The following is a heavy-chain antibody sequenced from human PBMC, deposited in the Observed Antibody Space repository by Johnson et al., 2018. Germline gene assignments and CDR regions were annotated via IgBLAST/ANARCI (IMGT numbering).Heavy chain of an antibody. CDR3: AKGEGWLPDY. V-gene: IGHV3-9*01. D-gene: IGHD5-12*01. J-gene: IGHJ4*02. CDR1: GFTFDDYA. Sequence: VQLVESGGGLVQPGRSLRLSCAASGFTFDDYAMHWVRQVPGKGLEWVSGINWNSGMIGYADSVKGRFTISRDNAKNSLYLQMNSLRAEDTALYYCAKGEGWLPDYWGQGALVTVSS. CDR2: INWNSGMI.